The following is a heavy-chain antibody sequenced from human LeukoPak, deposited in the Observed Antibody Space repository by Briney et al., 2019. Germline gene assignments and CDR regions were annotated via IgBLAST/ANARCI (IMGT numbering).Heavy chain of an antibody. J-gene: IGHJ4*02. CDR2: ISGSGGDI. Sequence: GGSLRLSCAASGFTVSSFSMNWVRQAPGKGLEWVSYISGSGGDIHYADSVKGRFTISRNNAKNSLYLQMTSLRDEDTAVYYCARDLHSGAYTFDYWGQGTLVTVSS. V-gene: IGHV3-48*02. CDR1: GFTVSSFS. D-gene: IGHD1-26*01. CDR3: ARDLHSGAYTFDY.